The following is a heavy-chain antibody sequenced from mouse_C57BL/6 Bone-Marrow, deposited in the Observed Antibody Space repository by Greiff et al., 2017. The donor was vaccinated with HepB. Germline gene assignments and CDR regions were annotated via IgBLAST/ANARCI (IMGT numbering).Heavy chain of an antibody. CDR3: ARDYGSSPFDY. CDR2: INYDGSST. CDR1: GFTFSDYY. J-gene: IGHJ2*01. D-gene: IGHD1-1*01. V-gene: IGHV5-16*01. Sequence: EVQVVESEGGLVQPGSSMKLSCTASGFTFSDYYMAWVRQVPEKGLEWVANINYDGSSTYYLDSLKSRFIISRDNAKNILYLQMSSLKSEDTATYYCARDYGSSPFDYWGQGTTLTVSS.